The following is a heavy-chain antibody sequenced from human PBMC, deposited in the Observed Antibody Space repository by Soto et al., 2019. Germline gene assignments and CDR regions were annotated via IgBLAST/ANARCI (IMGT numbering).Heavy chain of an antibody. CDR3: AYRPVVLGSGWNFDF. Sequence: QITLKESGPSLVIPTQTLTLTCTFSGFSLNTRGVGVGWIRQPPGKALEWVALLHWDDEKRYSPSLRNTLTITKDNSKNQVVLIMTNMDPVDTATYYWAYRPVVLGSGWNFDFWGQGILVTVSS. V-gene: IGHV2-5*02. CDR2: LHWDDEK. CDR1: GFSLNTRGVG. D-gene: IGHD6-19*01. J-gene: IGHJ4*02.